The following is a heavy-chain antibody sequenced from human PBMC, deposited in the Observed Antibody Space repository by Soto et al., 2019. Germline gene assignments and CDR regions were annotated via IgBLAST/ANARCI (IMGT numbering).Heavy chain of an antibody. Sequence: SETLSLTCAVYGGSFSGYYWSWIRQPPGKGLEWIGEIHHSGSTNYNPSLKSRVTISVDTSKNQFSLKLSSVTAADTAVYYCARGRGCSSTSCYWVLDYWGQGTLGTVSS. D-gene: IGHD2-2*01. CDR3: ARGRGCSSTSCYWVLDY. CDR1: GGSFSGYY. CDR2: IHHSGST. V-gene: IGHV4-34*01. J-gene: IGHJ4*02.